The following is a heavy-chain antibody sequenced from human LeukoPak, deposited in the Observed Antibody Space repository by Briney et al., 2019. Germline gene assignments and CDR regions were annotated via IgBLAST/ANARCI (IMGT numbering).Heavy chain of an antibody. CDR2: IDYSGSA. J-gene: IGHJ4*02. CDR1: GASISSYY. V-gene: IGHV4-59*01. D-gene: IGHD4-17*01. CDR3: ARHYYSDPFDY. Sequence: SETLSLTCTVSGASISSYYWSWIRQPPGKGLERIGYIDYSGSANYSPSLKSRVTISVDTSKNQFSLKLSSVTAADTAVYYCARHYYSDPFDYWGQGTLVTVSS.